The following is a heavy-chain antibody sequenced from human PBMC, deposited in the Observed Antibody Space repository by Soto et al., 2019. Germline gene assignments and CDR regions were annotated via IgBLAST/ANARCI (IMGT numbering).Heavy chain of an antibody. CDR2: MNPNSGNT. Sequence: QVQLVQSGAEVKKPGASVKVSCKASGYTFTSYDINWVRQATGQGLEWMGWMNPNSGNTGYAQKFQGRVTMTRNTSISTAYMELSSLRSEDTAVYYCASAVSITMVRGVTMGYWGQGTLVTVSS. V-gene: IGHV1-8*01. D-gene: IGHD3-10*01. CDR3: ASAVSITMVRGVTMGY. J-gene: IGHJ4*02. CDR1: GYTFTSYD.